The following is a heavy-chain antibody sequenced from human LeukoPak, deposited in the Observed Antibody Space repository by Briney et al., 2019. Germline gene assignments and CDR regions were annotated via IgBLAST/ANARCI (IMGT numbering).Heavy chain of an antibody. V-gene: IGHV3-23*01. CDR2: ISGSGENT. D-gene: IGHD2-21*01. J-gene: IGHJ4*02. CDR3: TKGPHFRDPTY. Sequence: GGSLRLSCVASGFTFSGYALSWVRQAPGKGLEWVSAISGSGENTYYADSVKGRFTISRDNSKNTLYLQMNSLRAEDTAVYYSTKGPHFRDPTYWGQGTLVTVSS. CDR1: GFTFSGYA.